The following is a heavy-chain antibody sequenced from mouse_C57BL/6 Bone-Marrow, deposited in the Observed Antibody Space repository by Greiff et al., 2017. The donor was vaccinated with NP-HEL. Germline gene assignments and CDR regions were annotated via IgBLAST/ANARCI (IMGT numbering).Heavy chain of an antibody. Sequence: VQLQQSGPELVKPGASVKISCKASGYTFTDYYMNWVKQSHGKSLEWIGDINPNNGGTSYNQKFKGKATLTVDKSSSTAYMELRSLTSEDSAVYYCATYYYGSRWYFDVWGTGTTVTVSS. CDR3: ATYYYGSRWYFDV. J-gene: IGHJ1*03. CDR1: GYTFTDYY. V-gene: IGHV1-26*01. CDR2: INPNNGGT. D-gene: IGHD1-1*01.